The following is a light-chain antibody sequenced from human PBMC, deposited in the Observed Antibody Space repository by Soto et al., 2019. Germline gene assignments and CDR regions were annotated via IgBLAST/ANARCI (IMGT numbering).Light chain of an antibody. CDR3: LQYSSAPLT. Sequence: DIVMTQSPDSLAVSLGERATINCKSSQSILSSSNNKNFLAWYQQRPRQPPTLLIYWASIRESGVPDRFSGSGSGTDFTLTINNLQADDVAVCYCLQYSSAPLTFGGGTKVEIK. CDR2: WAS. V-gene: IGKV4-1*01. CDR1: QSILSSSNNKNF. J-gene: IGKJ4*01.